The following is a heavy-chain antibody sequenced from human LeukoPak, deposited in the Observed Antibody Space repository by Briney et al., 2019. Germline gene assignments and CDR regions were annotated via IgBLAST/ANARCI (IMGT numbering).Heavy chain of an antibody. CDR3: ARVEVVDAIGYWYFDL. Sequence: GGSLRLSCAASGLTFSSYWMHWVRQAPGKGLVWVSRINSDGSSTSYADSVKGRFTISRDNAKNTLYLQMNSLRAEDTAVYYCARVEVVDAIGYWYFDLWGRGTLVTVSS. CDR1: GLTFSSYW. D-gene: IGHD2-15*01. CDR2: INSDGSST. J-gene: IGHJ2*01. V-gene: IGHV3-74*01.